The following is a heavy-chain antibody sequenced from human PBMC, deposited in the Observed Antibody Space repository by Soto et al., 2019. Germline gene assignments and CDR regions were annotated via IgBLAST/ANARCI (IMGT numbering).Heavy chain of an antibody. J-gene: IGHJ4*02. D-gene: IGHD2-15*01. CDR1: GGSFSGYY. CDR2: INHSGST. Sequence: SETLSLTCAVYGGSFSGYYWSWIRQPPGKGLEWIGEINHSGSTNYNPSLKSRVTISVDTSKNQFSLKLSSVTAADTAVYYCARGEAVVAATPTYYYFDYWGQGTLVTVSS. CDR3: ARGEAVVAATPTYYYFDY. V-gene: IGHV4-34*01.